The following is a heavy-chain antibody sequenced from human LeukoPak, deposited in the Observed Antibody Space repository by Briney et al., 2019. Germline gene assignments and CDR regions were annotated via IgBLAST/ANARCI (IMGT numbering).Heavy chain of an antibody. CDR1: GFTFSSYG. D-gene: IGHD3-3*01. CDR2: ISGSGGST. CDR3: AKDGSGITIFGVVLSYYYYMDI. Sequence: GGSLRLSCAASGFTFSSYGMSWVRQAPGKGLEWVSAISGSGGSTYYADSVKGRFTISRDNSKNTLYLQMNSLRAEDTAVYYCAKDGSGITIFGVVLSYYYYMDIWGKGTTVTVSS. V-gene: IGHV3-23*01. J-gene: IGHJ6*03.